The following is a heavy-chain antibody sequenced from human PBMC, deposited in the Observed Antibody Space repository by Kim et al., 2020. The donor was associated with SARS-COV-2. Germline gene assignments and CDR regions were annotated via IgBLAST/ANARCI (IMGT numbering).Heavy chain of an antibody. V-gene: IGHV1-2*06. CDR3: AIVNYDILTGYHN. CDR2: INPNSGGT. D-gene: IGHD3-9*01. CDR1: GYTFTGYY. Sequence: ASVKVSCKASGYTFTGYYMHWVRQAPGQGLEWMGRINPNSGGTNYAQKFQGRVTMTRDTSISTAYMELSRLRSDDTAVYYCAIVNYDILTGYHNWGQGTLVTVSS. J-gene: IGHJ4*02.